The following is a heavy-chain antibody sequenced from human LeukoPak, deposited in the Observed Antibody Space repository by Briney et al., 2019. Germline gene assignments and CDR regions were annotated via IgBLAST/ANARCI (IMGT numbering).Heavy chain of an antibody. J-gene: IGHJ4*02. CDR2: ISAYNGNT. CDR3: ARDRHYDYVWGSSH. CDR1: GYTFTSYA. V-gene: IGHV1-18*01. Sequence: ASVKVSCKTSGYTFTSYAISWVRQAPGQGLEWMGWISAYNGNTKHARKVQGRVTMTTDTSTSTAYMELRSLRSDDTAVYYCARDRHYDYVWGSSHWGQGTLVTVSS. D-gene: IGHD3-16*01.